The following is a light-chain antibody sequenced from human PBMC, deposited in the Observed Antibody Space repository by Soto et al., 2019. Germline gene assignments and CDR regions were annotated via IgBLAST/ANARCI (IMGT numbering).Light chain of an antibody. CDR2: DAS. V-gene: IGKV3-11*01. Sequence: EIVLTQSPATLSLSPWERATLSCRASQSVNSYVAWYQQKPGQAPRLLIYDASNRATGIPARFSGSGSGTDFTLTISGLEPEDFVVYYCQQRSSSITFGQGTRLGIK. CDR3: QQRSSSIT. J-gene: IGKJ5*01. CDR1: QSVNSY.